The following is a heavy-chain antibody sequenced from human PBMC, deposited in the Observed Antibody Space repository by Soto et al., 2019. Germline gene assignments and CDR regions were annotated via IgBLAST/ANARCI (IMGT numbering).Heavy chain of an antibody. CDR3: AKEGRLRSPAGDYFDS. V-gene: IGHV3-23*01. Sequence: EVALLDSGGHLVQPGGSLRLSCEASGFSFPDYDMNRVRQTPGKGLEWVSAVGRFGNTYYRDSVRGRFTISRDDSRHTVYLQMNSLRVEATAVYFCAKEGRLRSPAGDYFDSWAQGSLVTVSS. D-gene: IGHD3-10*01. CDR1: GFSFPDYD. J-gene: IGHJ4*02. CDR2: VGRFGNT.